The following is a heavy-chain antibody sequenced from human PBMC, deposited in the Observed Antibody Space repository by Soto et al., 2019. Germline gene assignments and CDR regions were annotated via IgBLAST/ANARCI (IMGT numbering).Heavy chain of an antibody. D-gene: IGHD1-1*01. CDR2: IYAANENI. CDR1: GYTFTSYT. Sequence: QVQLVQSGAEVKKPGASVKVSCKASGYTFTSYTIHWIRQAPGQRLEWMGYIYAANENIKFAEQFQGRVTLTRNASASTVYVELDSLRPEDTAVYYCARVRGATTGDTFAYWGQGTLVTVSS. J-gene: IGHJ4*02. V-gene: IGHV1-3*01. CDR3: ARVRGATTGDTFAY.